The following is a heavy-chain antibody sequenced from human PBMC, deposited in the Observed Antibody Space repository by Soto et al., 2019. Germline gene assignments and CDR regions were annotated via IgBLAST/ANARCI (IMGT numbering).Heavy chain of an antibody. CDR1: GDYISTYY. CDR2: IYYSGST. J-gene: IGHJ4*02. CDR3: ARSGSGWNWDS. D-gene: IGHD6-19*01. Sequence: QVQLQESGPGLVKPSGTLSLTCTVSGDYISTYYWSWIRQPPGKGLEWIGYIYYSGSTNYNPSLKSRVTILVDTSRTQFSLNLSSVTAADTAVYYCARSGSGWNWDSWGQGTLVTVSS. V-gene: IGHV4-59*01.